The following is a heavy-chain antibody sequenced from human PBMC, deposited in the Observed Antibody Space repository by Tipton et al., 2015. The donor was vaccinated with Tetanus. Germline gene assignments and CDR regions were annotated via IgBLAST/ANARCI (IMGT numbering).Heavy chain of an antibody. J-gene: IGHJ4*02. CDR1: GGSISGSSYY. CDR3: ARHQREGFLEWLLSSFDY. CDR2: IYYSGST. V-gene: IGHV4-39*01. Sequence: GLVKPSETLSLTCTVSGGSISGSSYYWGWIRQPPGKGLEWIGSIYYSGSTYYNPSLKSRVTISVDTSKNQFSLKLSSVTAADTAVYYCARHQREGFLEWLLSSFDYWGQGTPVTVSS. D-gene: IGHD3-3*01.